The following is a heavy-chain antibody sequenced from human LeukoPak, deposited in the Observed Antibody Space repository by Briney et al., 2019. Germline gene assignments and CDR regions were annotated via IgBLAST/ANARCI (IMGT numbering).Heavy chain of an antibody. J-gene: IGHJ4*02. CDR1: GFTFSSYS. D-gene: IGHD5-12*01. V-gene: IGHV3-21*01. CDR3: ARVGTIVPIPNDY. Sequence: QSGGSLRLSCAASGFTFSSYSMNWVRQAPGKGLEWVSSISSSSSYIYYADSVKGRFTISRDNAKNSLYLQMNSLRAEDTAVYYCARVGTIVPIPNDYWGQGTLVTVSS. CDR2: ISSSSSYI.